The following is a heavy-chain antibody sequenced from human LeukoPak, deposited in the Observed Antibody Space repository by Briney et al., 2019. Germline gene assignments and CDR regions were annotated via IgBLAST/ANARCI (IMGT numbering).Heavy chain of an antibody. D-gene: IGHD2-2*01. V-gene: IGHV3-30*18. Sequence: GGSLRLSCAASGFTFSSYGMHWVRQAPGKGLEWVAVISYDGSNKYYADSAKGRFTISRDNSKNTLYLQMNSLRAEDTAVYYCAKAEGTSLASHIDYWGQGTLVTVSS. CDR1: GFTFSSYG. J-gene: IGHJ4*02. CDR3: AKAEGTSLASHIDY. CDR2: ISYDGSNK.